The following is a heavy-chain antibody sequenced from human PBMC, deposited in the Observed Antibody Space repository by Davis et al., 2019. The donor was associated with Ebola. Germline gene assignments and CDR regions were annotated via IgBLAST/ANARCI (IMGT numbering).Heavy chain of an antibody. V-gene: IGHV3-23*01. Sequence: GESLKISCAAFGFTFSSYAMSWVRQAPGKGLEWVSAISGSGGSTYYADSVKGRFTISRDNSKNTLYLQMNSLRAEDTAIYYCAKDKNYDFWSGYPHDAFHIWGQGTMVTVSS. J-gene: IGHJ3*02. CDR2: ISGSGGST. D-gene: IGHD3-3*01. CDR1: GFTFSSYA. CDR3: AKDKNYDFWSGYPHDAFHI.